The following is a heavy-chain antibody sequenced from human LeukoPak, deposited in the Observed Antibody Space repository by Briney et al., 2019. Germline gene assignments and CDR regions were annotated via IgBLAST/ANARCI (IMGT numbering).Heavy chain of an antibody. J-gene: IGHJ4*02. CDR1: GFTFTAYL. CDR3: VREGEHYDHSASFDY. Sequence: GRSLRLSCAASGFTFTAYLVHWVRQAPGKGLEWVAVMSSDGNAIFYADSVKGRFTISRDNSKNRLYIQMNSLRAQDTALYYCVREGEHYDHSASFDYWGQGTLVTVSS. CDR2: MSSDGNAI. D-gene: IGHD3-16*01. V-gene: IGHV3-30-3*01.